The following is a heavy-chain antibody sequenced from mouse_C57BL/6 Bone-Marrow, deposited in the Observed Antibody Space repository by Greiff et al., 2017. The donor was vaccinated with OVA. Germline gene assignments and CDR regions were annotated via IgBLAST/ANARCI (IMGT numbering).Heavy chain of an antibody. Sequence: EVKLQQSGPELVKPGASVKISCKASGYSFTGYYMNWVKQSPEKSLEWIGEISPSTGGTTYNQKFTAKGTLTVDKSSSKANRRLKSLTSEDSAVYYCARPRQLRAYYFDYWGQGTTLTVSS. CDR3: ARPRQLRAYYFDY. V-gene: IGHV1-42*01. D-gene: IGHD3-2*02. CDR1: GYSFTGYY. CDR2: ISPSTGGT. J-gene: IGHJ2*01.